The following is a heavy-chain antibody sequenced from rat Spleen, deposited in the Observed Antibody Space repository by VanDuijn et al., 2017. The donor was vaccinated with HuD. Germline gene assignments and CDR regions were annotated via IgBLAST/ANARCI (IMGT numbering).Heavy chain of an antibody. J-gene: IGHJ1*01. V-gene: IGHV5-58*01. CDR1: GLTFRSYW. CDR2: INVDGGNT. D-gene: IGHD4-2*01. CDR3: VRQRNPGGGSSYWYFDF. Sequence: EVQLVETGGGLVRPGRSLKLSCVVSGLTFRSYWMYWIRPAPGKGLEWISSINVDGGNTYYPDSVKGRFTLSRDNTKSILYLQMDNLRSEDTATYYCVRQRNPGGGSSYWYFDFWGPGTMVTVSS.